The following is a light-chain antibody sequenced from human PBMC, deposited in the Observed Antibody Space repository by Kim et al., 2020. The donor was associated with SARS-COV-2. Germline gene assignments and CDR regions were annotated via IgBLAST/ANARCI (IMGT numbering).Light chain of an antibody. CDR2: DVN. CDR3: SSYTSSSTLV. CDR1: SSDVVRYNY. Sequence: GYSITFSCTETSSDVVRYNYVSWYQQHPAKAPKLMIYDVNNRPSGVSNRFSSSKSGNTASLTISGLQAEDEADYYCSSYTSSSTLVFGGGTQLTVL. V-gene: IGLV2-14*03. J-gene: IGLJ2*01.